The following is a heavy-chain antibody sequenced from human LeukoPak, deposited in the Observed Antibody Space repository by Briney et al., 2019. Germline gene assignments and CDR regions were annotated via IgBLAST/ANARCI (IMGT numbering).Heavy chain of an antibody. V-gene: IGHV1-18*01. J-gene: IGHJ3*01. Sequence: ASVKVSCKSTVYTFNTYGINSVRQAPGQGLEWMGWISTYDGNTNYAQNLQGRVTMTTDTSTRTVYMELRSLRSGDTAVYYCARWSYSRDRYFGTLDVWGQGTTVTISS. CDR3: ARWSYSRDRYFGTLDV. CDR2: ISTYDGNT. CDR1: VYTFNTYG. D-gene: IGHD6-19*01.